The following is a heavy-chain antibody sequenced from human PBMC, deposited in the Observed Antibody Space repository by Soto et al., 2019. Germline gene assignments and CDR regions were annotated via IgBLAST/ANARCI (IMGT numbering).Heavy chain of an antibody. CDR3: ARSVVPPNFDY. D-gene: IGHD2-2*01. CDR2: IYYSVST. CDR1: GGSISSYY. Sequence: DTLSLTCTVSGGSISSYYWSWIRQPPGKGLEWIGYIYYSVSTNYNPPLKSRVTIPVDTSKNQFSLKLSSVTAADTAVYYCARSVVPPNFDYWGQGTLVTVSS. V-gene: IGHV4-59*07. J-gene: IGHJ4*02.